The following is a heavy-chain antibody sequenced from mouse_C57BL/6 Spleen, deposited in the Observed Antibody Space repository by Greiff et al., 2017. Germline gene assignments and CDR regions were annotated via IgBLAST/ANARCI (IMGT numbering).Heavy chain of an antibody. Sequence: QVQLQQPGPELVKPGASVKLSCKASGYTFTSYWMHWVKQRPGPGLEWIGNINPSNGGTNYNEKFKSKATLTVDNSSSTAYMQLSSLTSEDSAVYYWARSYDGYPAWFAYWGQGTLVTVSA. D-gene: IGHD2-3*01. CDR2: INPSNGGT. CDR3: ARSYDGYPAWFAY. J-gene: IGHJ3*01. V-gene: IGHV1-53*01. CDR1: GYTFTSYW.